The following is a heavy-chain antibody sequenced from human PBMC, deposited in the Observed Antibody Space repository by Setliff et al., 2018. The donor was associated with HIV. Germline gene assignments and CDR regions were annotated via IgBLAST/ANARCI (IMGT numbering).Heavy chain of an antibody. CDR2: VYSSGST. CDR3: ATHGAP. D-gene: IGHD1-26*01. V-gene: IGHV4-39*01. J-gene: IGHJ4*02. Sequence: SETRSLTCSVSGGSPSSSSYYWAWVRQPPGKGPEWIGSVYSSGSTHYNPSLKSRVTISVDTSKNQFSLKLSSVTAADTAVYYCATHGAPWGQGTLVTVSS. CDR1: GGSPSSSSYY.